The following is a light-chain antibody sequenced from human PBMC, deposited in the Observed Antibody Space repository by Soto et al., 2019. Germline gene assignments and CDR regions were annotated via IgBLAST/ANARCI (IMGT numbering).Light chain of an antibody. J-gene: IGKJ3*01. V-gene: IGKV3D-20*01. CDR1: QSVGSIY. CDR2: DAS. Sequence: EIVLTQSPATLSLSPGERATLSCGASQSVGSIYLAWYQQKPGLAPSLLIYDASSRATGIPDRFSGSGSGTDFNLTISRLEPEDFAVYYCQQYGTSPFTFGPGTKVDIK. CDR3: QQYGTSPFT.